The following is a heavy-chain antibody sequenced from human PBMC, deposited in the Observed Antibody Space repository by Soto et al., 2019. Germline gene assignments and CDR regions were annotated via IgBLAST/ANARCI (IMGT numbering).Heavy chain of an antibody. D-gene: IGHD3-10*01. V-gene: IGHV3-20*04. CDR1: GFTFHDYG. CDR2: ISWNGGST. Sequence: GGSLRLSCMVSGFTFHDYGMAWVRQVPGKGLEWVSGISWNGGSTGYADSVKGRFTISRDNAKNSLYLQMNSLRAEDTALYYCARAGRGTQTYGPESPPFDYWGQGTQVTVSS. CDR3: ARAGRGTQTYGPESPPFDY. J-gene: IGHJ4*02.